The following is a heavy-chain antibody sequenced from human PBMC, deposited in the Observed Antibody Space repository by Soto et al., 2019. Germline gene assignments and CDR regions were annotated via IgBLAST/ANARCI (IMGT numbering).Heavy chain of an antibody. D-gene: IGHD2-21*02. Sequence: SVSGGSVTGGNYYWTWIRQPPQRGLEWIGYVYFSGSANYNPSLQSRVTISVDTSKDQFSLKLTSVTAADTAVYFCARARLCCGGDSCWPSGFDPWGQGTQVTVAS. V-gene: IGHV4-61*01. CDR1: GGSVTGGNYY. J-gene: IGHJ5*02. CDR3: ARARLCCGGDSCWPSGFDP. CDR2: VYFSGSA.